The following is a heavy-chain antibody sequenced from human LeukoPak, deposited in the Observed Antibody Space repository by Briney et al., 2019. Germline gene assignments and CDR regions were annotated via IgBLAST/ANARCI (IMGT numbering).Heavy chain of an antibody. J-gene: IGHJ4*02. Sequence: PSETLSLTCAVSGGSISSSNWWSWVRQPPGKGLEWIGEIYHSGSTNYNPSLKSRVTIPVDKSKNQFSLKLSSVTAADTAVYYCARGLADSSGYDGGYARDDNDYWGQGTLVTVSS. CDR3: ARGLADSSGYDGGYARDDNDY. CDR1: GGSISSSNW. CDR2: IYHSGST. V-gene: IGHV4-4*02. D-gene: IGHD5-12*01.